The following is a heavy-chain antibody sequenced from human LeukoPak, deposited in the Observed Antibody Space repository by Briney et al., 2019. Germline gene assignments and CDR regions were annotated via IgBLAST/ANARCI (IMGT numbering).Heavy chain of an antibody. D-gene: IGHD3-3*01. V-gene: IGHV3-33*06. CDR3: AKVATPETDTILLRFLEWLLWVDAFDI. Sequence: GRSLRLSCAASGFTFSDYGMHCVRQAPGKGLEWVAVIWYDGSNKYYADSVKGRFTISRDNSKNTLYLQMNSLRAEDTAVYYCAKVATPETDTILLRFLEWLLWVDAFDIWGQGTMVTVSS. CDR2: IWYDGSNK. CDR1: GFTFSDYG. J-gene: IGHJ3*02.